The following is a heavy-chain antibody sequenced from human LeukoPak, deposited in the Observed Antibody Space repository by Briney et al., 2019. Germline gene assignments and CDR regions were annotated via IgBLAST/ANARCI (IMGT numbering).Heavy chain of an antibody. V-gene: IGHV3-74*01. CDR1: GLTLSTYW. CDR2: INSDGSST. J-gene: IGHJ4*02. D-gene: IGHD5-18*01. Sequence: GGSLRLSCAASGLTLSTYWMHWVRQAPGKGLVWVSRINSDGSSTSYADSVKGRFTISRDNANNTLSLQMNSLRAEDTAVYFCAREASSGTAMVDYWGQGTLVSVSS. CDR3: AREASSGTAMVDY.